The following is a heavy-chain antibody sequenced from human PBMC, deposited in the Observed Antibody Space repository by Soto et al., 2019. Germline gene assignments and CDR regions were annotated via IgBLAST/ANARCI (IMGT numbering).Heavy chain of an antibody. V-gene: IGHV4-61*08. CDR3: AGGDTYYDILTGYFLYDMDV. Sequence: SETLSLTCTVSGGSTSSGGYYWSWIRQYPGKGLEWIGCVYYSGSTNYNPSLKSRVTISADTSKNQFSLKLNSVTAADTAVYYCAGGDTYYDILTGYFLYDMDVWGQGTTVTVSS. CDR2: VYYSGST. D-gene: IGHD3-9*01. CDR1: GGSTSSGGYY. J-gene: IGHJ6*02.